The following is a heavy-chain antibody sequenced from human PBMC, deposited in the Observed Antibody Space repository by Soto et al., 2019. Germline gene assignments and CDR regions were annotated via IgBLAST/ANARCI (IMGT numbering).Heavy chain of an antibody. J-gene: IGHJ5*02. Sequence: PGGSLRLSCAASGFTFSSYGMHWVRQAPGKGLEWVAVISYDGSNKYYADSVKGRFTISRDNSKNTLYLQMNSLRAEDTAVYYCAKDGGSGWLNWFDPWGQGTLVTVSS. CDR2: ISYDGSNK. CDR1: GFTFSSYG. CDR3: AKDGGSGWLNWFDP. D-gene: IGHD6-19*01. V-gene: IGHV3-30*18.